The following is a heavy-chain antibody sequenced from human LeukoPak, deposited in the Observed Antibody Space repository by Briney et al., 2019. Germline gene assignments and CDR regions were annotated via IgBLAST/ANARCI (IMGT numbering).Heavy chain of an antibody. D-gene: IGHD3-10*01. Sequence: GGSLRLSCAAPGFTFSSYGMSWVRQAPGKGLEWVSAISGSGGSTYYADSVKGRFTISRDNSKNTLYLQMNSLRAEDTAVYYCASGLWFGELPALDYWGQGTLVTVSP. J-gene: IGHJ4*02. CDR3: ASGLWFGELPALDY. V-gene: IGHV3-23*01. CDR2: ISGSGGST. CDR1: GFTFSSYG.